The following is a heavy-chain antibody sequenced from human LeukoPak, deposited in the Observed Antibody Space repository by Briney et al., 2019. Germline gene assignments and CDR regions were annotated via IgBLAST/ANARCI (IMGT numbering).Heavy chain of an antibody. D-gene: IGHD4-17*01. CDR2: ISAYNGNT. CDR3: ARADYGDPLGY. V-gene: IGHV1-8*01. CDR1: GYTFTSYD. J-gene: IGHJ4*02. Sequence: ASVKVSCKASGYTFTSYDINWVRQATGQGLEWMGWISAYNGNTNYAQKFQGRVTMTRNTSISTAYMELSSLRSEDTAVYYCARADYGDPLGYWGQGTLVTVSS.